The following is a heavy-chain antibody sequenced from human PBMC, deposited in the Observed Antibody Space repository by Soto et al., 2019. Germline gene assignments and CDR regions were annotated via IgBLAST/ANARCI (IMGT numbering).Heavy chain of an antibody. CDR3: AKARQYYFDY. V-gene: IGHV3-30-3*01. Sequence: GGSLRLSCAASGFTFSSYAMHWVRQAPGKGLEWVAVISYDGSNKYYADSVKGRFTISRDNSKNTLYLQMNSLRAEDTAVYYCAKARQYYFDYWGQGALVTVSS. D-gene: IGHD4-4*01. J-gene: IGHJ4*02. CDR2: ISYDGSNK. CDR1: GFTFSSYA.